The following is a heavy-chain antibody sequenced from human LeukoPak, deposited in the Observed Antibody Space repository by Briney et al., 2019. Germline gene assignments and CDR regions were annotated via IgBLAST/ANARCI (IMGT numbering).Heavy chain of an antibody. CDR3: ARWRYNYDGFDP. CDR2: IYTSGST. J-gene: IGHJ5*02. D-gene: IGHD5-24*01. CDR1: GGSISTGTSY. V-gene: IGHV4-61*02. Sequence: PSQTLSLTCAVSGGSISTGTSYWSWIRQPAGKGLEWIGRIYTSGSTNYNPSLKSRVTISVDKSKNQFSLKLSSVTAADTAVYYCARWRYNYDGFDPWGQGTLVTVSS.